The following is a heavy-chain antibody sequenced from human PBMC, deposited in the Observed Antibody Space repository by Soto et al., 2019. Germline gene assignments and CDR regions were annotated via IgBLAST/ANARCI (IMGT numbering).Heavy chain of an antibody. D-gene: IGHD6-13*01. Sequence: GGSLRLSCAASGFTFSDYYMSWIRQAPGKGLEWISYISSGGSTIYYADSVKGRFTISRDNAKNSLYLQMNSLRAEDTAVYFCVREILGIAHFDYWGQGTLVTVSS. CDR2: ISSGGSTI. V-gene: IGHV3-11*01. CDR1: GFTFSDYY. J-gene: IGHJ4*02. CDR3: VREILGIAHFDY.